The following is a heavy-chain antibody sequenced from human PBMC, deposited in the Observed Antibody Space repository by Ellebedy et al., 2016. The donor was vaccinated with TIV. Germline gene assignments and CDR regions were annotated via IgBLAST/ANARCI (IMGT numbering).Heavy chain of an antibody. J-gene: IGHJ5*02. D-gene: IGHD6-19*01. CDR2: IKQDGSEK. V-gene: IGHV3-7*01. CDR1: GFTFSSYW. CDR3: AREPGSGWYSHWFDP. Sequence: GESLKISCAASGFTFSSYWMSWVRQAPGKGLEWVANIKQDGSEKYYVDSVKGRFTISRDNAKNSLYLQMNSLRAEDTAVYYCAREPGSGWYSHWFDPWGQGTLVTVSS.